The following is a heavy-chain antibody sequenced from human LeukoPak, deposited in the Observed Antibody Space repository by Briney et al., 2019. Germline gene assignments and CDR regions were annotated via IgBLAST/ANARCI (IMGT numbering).Heavy chain of an antibody. CDR2: ISGSGGST. V-gene: IGHV3-23*01. CDR3: AKDDSGYAVDF. D-gene: IGHD5-12*01. J-gene: IGHJ4*02. Sequence: GGSLRLSCAASGFTFSNYAMSWVRQAPGKGLEWVSTISGSGGSTYYADSVKGRFTVSRGNSKNTLYLQMNSLRVEDTAVYYRAKDDSGYAVDFWGQGTLVTVSS. CDR1: GFTFSNYA.